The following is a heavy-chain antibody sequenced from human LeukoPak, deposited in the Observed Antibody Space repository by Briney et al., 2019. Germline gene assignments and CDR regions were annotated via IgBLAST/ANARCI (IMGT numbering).Heavy chain of an antibody. J-gene: IGHJ4*02. D-gene: IGHD4-17*01. CDR2: FSGYGGDA. CDR3: SKKGQADDYGKPG. V-gene: IGHV3-23*01. CDR1: GFTFTNYA. Sequence: GGSLRLSCAASGFTFTNYALSWVRQAPGKGLEWVAGFSGYGGDAHYGDSVKGRFTISRDNSKNTLYLQMNSLRAEDTAVYFCSKKGQADDYGKPGWGQGTLVTVSS.